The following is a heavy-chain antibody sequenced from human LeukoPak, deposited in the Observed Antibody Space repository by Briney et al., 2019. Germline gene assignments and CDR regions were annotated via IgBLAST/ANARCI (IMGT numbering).Heavy chain of an antibody. CDR1: GYTFTGYY. CDR3: ARSAEKCNNGVCFTDYYMDI. J-gene: IGHJ6*03. CDR2: INPNSGGT. V-gene: IGHV1-2*02. Sequence: ASVKVSCKASGYTFTGYYIHLVRQAPGQGLEWMAWINPNSGGTNVGQKFQGRVTMTRDTSTNAVYMELSSLSSGDTAVYYCARSAEKCNNGVCFTDYYMDIWGKGTTVTVSS. D-gene: IGHD2-8*01.